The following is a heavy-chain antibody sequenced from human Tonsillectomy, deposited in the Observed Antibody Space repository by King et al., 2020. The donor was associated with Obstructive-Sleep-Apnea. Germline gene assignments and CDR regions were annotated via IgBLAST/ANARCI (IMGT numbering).Heavy chain of an antibody. CDR2: IIHIFGTA. Sequence: QLVQSGAEVKKPGSSVKVSCKASGGTFSSYAISWVRQAPGQGLEWMGGIIHIFGTANYAQKFQVRVTITADESTSTAYMELISLRSEDTAVYYCARDRYDFWSGYYRDYYYGMDVWGQGTTVTVSS. D-gene: IGHD3-3*01. V-gene: IGHV1-69*12. J-gene: IGHJ6*02. CDR3: ARDRYDFWSGYYRDYYYGMDV. CDR1: GGTFSSYA.